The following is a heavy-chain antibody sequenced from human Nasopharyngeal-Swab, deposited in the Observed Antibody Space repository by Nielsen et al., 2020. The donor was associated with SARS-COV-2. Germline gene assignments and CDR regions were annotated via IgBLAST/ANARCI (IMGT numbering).Heavy chain of an antibody. CDR1: GFTFSSYS. V-gene: IGHV3-7*01. D-gene: IGHD6-19*01. Sequence: GESLKISCAASGFTFSSYSMNWVRQAPGKGLEWVANIKEDGSETNYVESVKGRFTISRDNAKNSLYLQMNSLRAEDTAVYHCARDRYSSEWGQGSLVTVSS. J-gene: IGHJ4*02. CDR3: ARDRYSSE. CDR2: IKEDGSET.